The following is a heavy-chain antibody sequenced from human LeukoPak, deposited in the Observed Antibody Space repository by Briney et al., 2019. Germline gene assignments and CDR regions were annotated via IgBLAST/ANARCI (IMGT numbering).Heavy chain of an antibody. V-gene: IGHV3-74*01. CDR2: VNGDGSST. D-gene: IGHD6-19*01. Sequence: GGSLRLSCAASGFTFSSYWMHWVRQAPGKGLVWVSRVNGDGSSTSYADSVKGRFTISRDNAKNTLYLQMNSLRAEDTAVYYCARVPWLEYFDYWGQGTLVIVSS. CDR3: ARVPWLEYFDY. J-gene: IGHJ4*02. CDR1: GFTFSSYW.